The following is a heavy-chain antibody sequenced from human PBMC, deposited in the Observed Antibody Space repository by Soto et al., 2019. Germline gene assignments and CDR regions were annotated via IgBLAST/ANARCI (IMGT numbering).Heavy chain of an antibody. CDR2: IDPSDSYT. V-gene: IGHV5-10-1*01. CDR3: ARPLEYSSSDYYGMDV. J-gene: IGHJ6*02. CDR1: GYSFTSYL. D-gene: IGHD6-6*01. Sequence: GESLKISCKGSGYSFTSYLIIWVRQMPGKGLEWMGRIDPSDSYTNYSPSFQGHVTISADKSISTAYLQWSSLKASDTAMYYCARPLEYSSSDYYGMDVWGQGTTVTVS.